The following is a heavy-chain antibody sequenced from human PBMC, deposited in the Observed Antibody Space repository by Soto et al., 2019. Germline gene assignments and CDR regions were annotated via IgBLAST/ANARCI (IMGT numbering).Heavy chain of an antibody. V-gene: IGHV4-34*01. CDR2: INHSGST. CDR1: GGSFSGYY. CDR3: ARVRPIVVFRPPKYGMDV. Sequence: SETLSLTCAVYGGSFSGYYWSWIRQPPGKGLEWIGEINHSGSTNYNPSLKSRVTISVDTSKNQFSLKLRSVTAADTAVYYCARVRPIVVFRPPKYGMDVWGQGTTVTVSS. J-gene: IGHJ6*02. D-gene: IGHD3-22*01.